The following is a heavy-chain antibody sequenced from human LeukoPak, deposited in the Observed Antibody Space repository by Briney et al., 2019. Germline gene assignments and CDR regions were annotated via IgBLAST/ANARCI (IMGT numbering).Heavy chain of an antibody. V-gene: IGHV4-59*12. J-gene: IGHJ5*02. D-gene: IGHD3-22*01. CDR1: GGSISSYY. Sequence: SSETLSLTCTVSGGSISSYYWSWIRQPPGKGLEWIGYIYYSGSTYYNPSLKSRVTISVDTSKNQFSLKLSSVTAADTAVYYCATNPYYYDSSGYYWASWFDPWGQGTLVTVSS. CDR3: ATNPYYYDSSGYYWASWFDP. CDR2: IYYSGST.